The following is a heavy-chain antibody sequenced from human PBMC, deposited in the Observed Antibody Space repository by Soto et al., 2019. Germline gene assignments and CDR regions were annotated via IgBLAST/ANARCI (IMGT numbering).Heavy chain of an antibody. CDR1: GGSFSGYY. CDR3: ARGPRIAVAGTIDY. J-gene: IGHJ4*02. D-gene: IGHD6-19*01. Sequence: PSETLSLTCAVYGGSFSGYYWSWIRQPPGKGLEWIGEINHSGSTNYNPSLKSRVTISVDTSKNQFSLKLSSVTAADTAVYYCARGPRIAVAGTIDYWGQGTLVTVSS. V-gene: IGHV4-34*01. CDR2: INHSGST.